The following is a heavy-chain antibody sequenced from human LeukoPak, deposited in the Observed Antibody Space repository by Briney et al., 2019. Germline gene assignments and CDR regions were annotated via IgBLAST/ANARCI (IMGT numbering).Heavy chain of an antibody. Sequence: SETLSLTCTVSGGSISTYYWTWIRQPPGKGLEWIGYIYYTGSTNYNPSLKSRVTISVDTSKNQFSLKLSSVTAADTAVYYCARTGCWYYYFDYWGQGALVTVSS. V-gene: IGHV4-59*01. J-gene: IGHJ4*02. CDR1: GGSISTYY. D-gene: IGHD6-13*01. CDR3: ARTGCWYYYFDY. CDR2: IYYTGST.